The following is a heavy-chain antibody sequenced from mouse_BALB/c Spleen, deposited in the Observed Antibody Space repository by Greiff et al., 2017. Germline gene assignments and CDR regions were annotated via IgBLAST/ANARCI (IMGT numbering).Heavy chain of an antibody. V-gene: IGHV1S56*01. CDR1: GYTFTSYY. CDR3: ATGYFDV. Sequence: QVQLQQSGPELVKPGASVRISCKASGYTFTSYYIHWVKQRPGQGLEWIGWIYPGNVNTKYNEKFKGKATLTADKSSSTAYMQLSSLTSEDSAVYFCATGYFDVWGAGTTVTVSS. CDR2: IYPGNVNT. J-gene: IGHJ1*01.